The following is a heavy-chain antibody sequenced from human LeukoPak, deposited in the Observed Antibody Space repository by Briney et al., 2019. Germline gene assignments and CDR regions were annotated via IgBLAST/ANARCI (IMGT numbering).Heavy chain of an antibody. CDR3: AGDRGIASTGDTLDY. D-gene: IGHD6-13*01. CDR2: IYYSGST. J-gene: IGHJ4*02. CDR1: GGSISSYY. V-gene: IGHV4-59*01. Sequence: SETLSLTCTVSGGSISSYYWSWIRQPPGKGLEWIGYIYYSGSTNYNPSLKSRVTISVDTSKKQFSLKLSSLTAADTAVYYCAGDRGIASTGDTLDYWGQGALVTVSS.